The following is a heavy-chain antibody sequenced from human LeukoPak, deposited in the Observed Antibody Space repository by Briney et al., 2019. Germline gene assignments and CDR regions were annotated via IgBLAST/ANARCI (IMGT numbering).Heavy chain of an antibody. V-gene: IGHV3-7*01. D-gene: IGHD6-19*01. Sequence: GGSLRLSCAASGFTFSNYWMTWVRQAPGKGLEWVANIKQDGSDKYYVDSVKGRFNISRDNAKNSLYLQMNSLRAGDTAVYYCVARGGWARFDYWGQGALVTVSA. CDR3: VARGGWARFDY. CDR1: GFTFSNYW. CDR2: IKQDGSDK. J-gene: IGHJ4*02.